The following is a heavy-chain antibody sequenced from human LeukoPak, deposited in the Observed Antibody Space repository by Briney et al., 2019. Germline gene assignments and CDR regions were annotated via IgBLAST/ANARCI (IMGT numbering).Heavy chain of an antibody. D-gene: IGHD3-3*01. V-gene: IGHV3-23*01. J-gene: IGHJ6*03. CDR3: AKESPVLRFLEWLFIGYYYYYMDV. Sequence: GGSLRLSCAASGFTVSSNYMSWVRQAPGKGLEWVSAISGSGGSTYYADSVKGRFTISRDNSKNTLYLQMNSLRAEDTAVYYCAKESPVLRFLEWLFIGYYYYYMDVWGKGTTVTVSS. CDR2: ISGSGGST. CDR1: GFTVSSNY.